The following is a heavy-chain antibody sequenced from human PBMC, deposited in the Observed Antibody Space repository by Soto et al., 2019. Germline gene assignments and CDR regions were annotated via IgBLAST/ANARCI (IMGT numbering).Heavy chain of an antibody. CDR2: VYYSGST. Sequence: SETLSLTCTVSGGSISSYYWSWIRQPPGKGLEWIGYVYYSGSTNYNPSLKSRVTISVDTSKNQFSLKLSSVTAADTAVYYCARHRRRRADDAFDIWGQGTMVTVS. CDR3: ARHRRRRADDAFDI. V-gene: IGHV4-59*08. CDR1: GGSISSYY. J-gene: IGHJ3*02. D-gene: IGHD6-25*01.